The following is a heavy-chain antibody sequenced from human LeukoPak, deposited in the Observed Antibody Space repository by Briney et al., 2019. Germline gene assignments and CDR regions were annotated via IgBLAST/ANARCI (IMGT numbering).Heavy chain of an antibody. CDR1: GFTFSDYY. Sequence: GGSLRLSRAASGFTFSDYYMSWIRQAPGKGLEWVSYISSSGSTIYYADSVKGRFTISRDNAKNSLYLQMNSLRAEDTAVYYCARVEDTAMVSFDYWGQGTLVTVSS. D-gene: IGHD5-18*01. V-gene: IGHV3-11*01. J-gene: IGHJ4*02. CDR3: ARVEDTAMVSFDY. CDR2: ISSSGSTI.